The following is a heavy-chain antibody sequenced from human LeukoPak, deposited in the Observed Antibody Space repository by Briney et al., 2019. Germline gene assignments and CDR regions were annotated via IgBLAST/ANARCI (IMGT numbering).Heavy chain of an antibody. CDR2: ISYDGSNK. J-gene: IGHJ4*02. CDR1: GFTFSSYG. CDR3: AKDMDYYDSSGYYRLPNIDY. D-gene: IGHD3-22*01. V-gene: IGHV3-30*18. Sequence: GRSLRLSCAASGFTFSSYGMHWVRQAPGKGLEWVAVISYDGSNKYYADSVRDRLTISRDNSKNTLYLQMNSLRAEDTAVYYCAKDMDYYDSSGYYRLPNIDYWGQGTLVTVSS.